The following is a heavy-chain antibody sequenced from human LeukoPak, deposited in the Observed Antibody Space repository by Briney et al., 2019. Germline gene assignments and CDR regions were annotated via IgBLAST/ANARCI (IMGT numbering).Heavy chain of an antibody. V-gene: IGHV1-2*02. CDR2: INPNSGGT. CDR3: ARDFGVAGSKFDY. D-gene: IGHD6-19*01. J-gene: IGHJ4*02. Sequence: ASVKVSCKASGYTFTGYYMHWVRQAPGQGLEWMGWINPNSGGTNYAQKLQGRVTMTTDTSTSTAYMELRSLRSDDTAVYYCARDFGVAGSKFDYWGQGTLVTVSS. CDR1: GYTFTGYY.